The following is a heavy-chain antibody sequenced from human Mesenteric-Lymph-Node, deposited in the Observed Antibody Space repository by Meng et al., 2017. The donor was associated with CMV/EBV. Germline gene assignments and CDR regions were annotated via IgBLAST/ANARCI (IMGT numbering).Heavy chain of an antibody. CDR3: AKDNGYGDYCFQH. J-gene: IGHJ1*01. CDR2: ISSSGYSK. D-gene: IGHD4-17*01. V-gene: IGHV3-11*01. CDR1: GFTFNDYS. Sequence: GESLKISCAASGFTFNDYSMTWIRQAPGKGLEWVSQISSSGYSKVYADSVKGRFTISRDNAKNSLYLQMNSLRAEDTALYYCAKDNGYGDYCFQHWGQGTLVTVSS.